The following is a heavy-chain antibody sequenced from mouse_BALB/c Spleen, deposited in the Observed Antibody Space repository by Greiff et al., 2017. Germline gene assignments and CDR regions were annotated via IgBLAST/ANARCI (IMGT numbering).Heavy chain of an antibody. CDR1: GFTFNTYA. V-gene: IGHV10-1*02. J-gene: IGHJ4*01. CDR3: VRHGGYYGNPISYAMDY. CDR2: IRSKSNNYAT. Sequence: EVQLVESGGGLVQPKGSLKLSCAASGFTFNTYAMNWVRQAPGKGLEWVARIRSKSNNYATYYADSVKDRFTISRDDSQSMLYLQMNNLKTEDTAMYYCVRHGGYYGNPISYAMDYWGQGTSVTVSS. D-gene: IGHD2-1*01.